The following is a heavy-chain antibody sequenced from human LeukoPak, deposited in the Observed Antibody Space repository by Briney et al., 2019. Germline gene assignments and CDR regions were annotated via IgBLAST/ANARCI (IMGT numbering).Heavy chain of an antibody. CDR3: ARDLTYYDFWSGYAHYGMDV. CDR2: IYSGGST. CDR1: GFTVSSNY. V-gene: IGHV3-53*01. J-gene: IGHJ6*02. Sequence: GGSLRLSCAASGFTVSSNYMSWVRQAPGKGLEWVSVIYSGGSTYYADSVKGRFTISRDNSKNTLYLQMNSLRAEDTAVYYCARDLTYYDFWSGYAHYGMDVWGQRTTVTVSS. D-gene: IGHD3-3*01.